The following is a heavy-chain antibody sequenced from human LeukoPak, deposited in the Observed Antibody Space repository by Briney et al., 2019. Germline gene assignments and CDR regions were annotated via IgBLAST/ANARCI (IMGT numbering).Heavy chain of an antibody. CDR2: IRSKAYGGTT. J-gene: IGHJ4*02. V-gene: IGHV3-49*04. CDR3: TRERGRGWSRLDYFDY. CDR1: GFTFGDYA. Sequence: PGGSLRLSCTASGFTFGDYAMSWVRQAPGKGLGWVGFIRSKAYGGTTEYAASVKGRFTISRDDSKSIAYLQMNSLKTEDTAVYYCTRERGRGWSRLDYFDYWGQGTLVTVSS. D-gene: IGHD6-19*01.